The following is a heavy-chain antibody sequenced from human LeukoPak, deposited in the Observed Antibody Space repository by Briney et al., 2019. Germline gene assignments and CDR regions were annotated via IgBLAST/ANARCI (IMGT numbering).Heavy chain of an antibody. CDR1: GYTFTGYY. J-gene: IGHJ4*02. CDR3: ARASYDFWSGYYPAFDY. D-gene: IGHD3-3*01. CDR2: INPNSGGT. Sequence: ASVKVSCKASGYTFTGYYMHWVRQAPGQGLEWMRWINPNSGGTNYAQKFQGRVTMTRDTSISTAYMELSRLRSDDTAVYYCARASYDFWSGYYPAFDYWGQGTLVTVSS. V-gene: IGHV1-2*02.